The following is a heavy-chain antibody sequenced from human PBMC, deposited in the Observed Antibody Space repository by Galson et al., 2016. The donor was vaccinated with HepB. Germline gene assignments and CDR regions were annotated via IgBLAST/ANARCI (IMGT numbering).Heavy chain of an antibody. CDR3: ARLHYDGSVFHPFDC. J-gene: IGHJ4*02. CDR1: GFTFTDYF. V-gene: IGHV3-72*01. D-gene: IGHD3-22*01. CDR2: SSNKGSGYST. Sequence: SLRLSCAASGFTFTDYFVDWVRQAPGKGLEWIGRSSNKGSGYSTQYAASVQGRFTMSRDASMNSLYLQMNSLKTEDTAVYYCARLHYDGSVFHPFDCWGQGTLVTVSS.